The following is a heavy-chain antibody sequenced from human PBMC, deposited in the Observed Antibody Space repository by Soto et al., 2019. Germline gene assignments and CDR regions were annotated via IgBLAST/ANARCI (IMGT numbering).Heavy chain of an antibody. CDR3: ARDPTYYDILTGYFFDY. V-gene: IGHV3-30-3*01. D-gene: IGHD3-9*01. CDR2: ISYDGSNK. J-gene: IGHJ4*02. Sequence: VGSLRLSCAASGFTFSSYAMHWVRQAPGKGLEWVAVISYDGSNKYYADSVKGRFTISRDNSKNTLYLQMNSLRAEDTAVYYCARDPTYYDILTGYFFDYWGRGTLVTVSS. CDR1: GFTFSSYA.